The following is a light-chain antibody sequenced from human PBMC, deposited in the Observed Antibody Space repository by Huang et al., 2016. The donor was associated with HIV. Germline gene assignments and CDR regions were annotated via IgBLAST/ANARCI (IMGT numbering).Light chain of an antibody. J-gene: IGKJ4*01. V-gene: IGKV3-11*01. Sequence: EIVLTQSPASLALSPGERATLSCRASQSVRNYLAWYQQKPGQAPRLLIFDASSRATDIPARFSGSGSETDFTLTISSLEPEDFAVYYCQQRYNWPLTFGGGTKVEIK. CDR3: QQRYNWPLT. CDR1: QSVRNY. CDR2: DAS.